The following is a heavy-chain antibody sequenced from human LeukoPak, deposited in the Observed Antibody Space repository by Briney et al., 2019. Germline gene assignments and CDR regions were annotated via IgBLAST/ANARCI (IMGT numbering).Heavy chain of an antibody. V-gene: IGHV4-59*02. Sequence: SETLSLTCTVSGGSVSTYYWNWIRQPPGKGLEWIGYIYYSGSTNYNPSLKSRLTISVDTSNNQFSLKLSSVTAADTAVYYCASTSGYCSGGNCYSAFDYWGQGALVTVSS. J-gene: IGHJ4*02. CDR2: IYYSGST. CDR3: ASTSGYCSGGNCYSAFDY. D-gene: IGHD2-15*01. CDR1: GGSVSTYY.